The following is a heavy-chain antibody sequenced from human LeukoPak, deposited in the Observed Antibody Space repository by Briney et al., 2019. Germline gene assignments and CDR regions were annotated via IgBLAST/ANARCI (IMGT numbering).Heavy chain of an antibody. CDR2: IKSKTDGGTT. CDR3: TTMTTVTSSNPFDY. J-gene: IGHJ4*02. D-gene: IGHD4-17*01. CDR1: GFTFSSYA. Sequence: PGGSLRLSCAASGFTFSSYAMSWVRQAPGKGLEWVGRIKSKTDGGTTDYAAPVKGRFTISRDDSKSTLYLQMNSLKTEDTAVYYCTTMTTVTSSNPFDYWGQGTLVTVSS. V-gene: IGHV3-15*01.